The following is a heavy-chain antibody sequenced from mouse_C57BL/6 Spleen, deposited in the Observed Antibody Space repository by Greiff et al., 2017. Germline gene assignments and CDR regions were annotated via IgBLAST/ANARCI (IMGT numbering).Heavy chain of an antibody. CDR1: GYTFTRYG. Sequence: QVQLQQSGAELARPGASVQMSCKASGYTFTRYGISWVKQRTGQGLEWIGEIYPRSGNTYYNEQFKGKATLTADKSSSTAYMELRSLTTEDSAVYYCARWMVTTERVVGYWGQGTTLTVSS. V-gene: IGHV1-81*01. J-gene: IGHJ2*01. CDR3: ARWMVTTERVVGY. D-gene: IGHD2-2*01. CDR2: IYPRSGNT.